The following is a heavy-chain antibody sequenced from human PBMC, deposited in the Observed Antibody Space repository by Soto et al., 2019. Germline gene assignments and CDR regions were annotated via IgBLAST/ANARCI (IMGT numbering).Heavy chain of an antibody. CDR2: INAGNGDT. Sequence: ASVKVSCKASGYTFTNYPIHWVRQAPGQGLEWMGWINAGNGDTKYSQKFQGRVTITRDTSANTAYMELSSLRSEDTAVFYCARDWTHYDSSGPGDYWGHGTLVTVSS. V-gene: IGHV1-3*01. J-gene: IGHJ4*01. D-gene: IGHD3-22*01. CDR1: GYTFTNYP. CDR3: ARDWTHYDSSGPGDY.